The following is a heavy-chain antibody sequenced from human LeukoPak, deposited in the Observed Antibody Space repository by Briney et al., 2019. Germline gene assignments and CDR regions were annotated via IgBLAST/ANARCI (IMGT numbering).Heavy chain of an antibody. CDR3: AINSSGWYAGFDY. D-gene: IGHD6-19*01. V-gene: IGHV3-30*02. Sequence: GGSLRLSCAASGFTFSSYGRHWVRQAPGKGLEWVAFIRYDGSNKYYADSVKGRFTISRDNSKNTLYLQMNSLRAEDTAAYYCAINSSGWYAGFDYWGQGTRVTVSS. J-gene: IGHJ4*02. CDR1: GFTFSSYG. CDR2: IRYDGSNK.